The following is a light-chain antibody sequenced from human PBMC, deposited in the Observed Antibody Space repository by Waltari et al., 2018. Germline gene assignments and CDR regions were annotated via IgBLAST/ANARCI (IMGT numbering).Light chain of an antibody. V-gene: IGLV1-47*01. J-gene: IGLJ3*02. CDR2: RDN. CDR3: AAWDDRLRGRV. Sequence: QSVLTQPPSASGTPGQRVTIYCSGSSSNIGSNYVYWYHHFPGSAPKLLIYRDNQRPSGVPDRFSGSKSGSSASLAISGPRSEDEGDYYCAAWDDRLRGRVFGGGTKLTVL. CDR1: SSNIGSNY.